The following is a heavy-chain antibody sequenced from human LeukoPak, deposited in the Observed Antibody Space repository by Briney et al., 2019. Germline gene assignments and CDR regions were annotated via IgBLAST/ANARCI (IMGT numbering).Heavy chain of an antibody. D-gene: IGHD2/OR15-2a*01. Sequence: PGGSLRLSCAASGFTFSSYGMHWVRQAPGKGLEWVAVISYDGSNKYYADSVKGRFTISRDNSKNTLYLQMNSLRAEDTAVYYCAKEDYLGAFDIWGQGTMVTVSS. CDR2: ISYDGSNK. J-gene: IGHJ3*02. CDR1: GFTFSSYG. V-gene: IGHV3-30*18. CDR3: AKEDYLGAFDI.